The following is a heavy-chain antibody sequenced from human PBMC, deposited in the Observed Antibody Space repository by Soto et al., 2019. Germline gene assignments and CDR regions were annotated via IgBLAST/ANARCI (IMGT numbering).Heavy chain of an antibody. CDR1: GFTFTSYA. CDR3: AKDGYCSGVSCYPIEATVTKYYFDY. V-gene: IGHV3-23*01. J-gene: IGHJ4*02. D-gene: IGHD2-15*01. CDR2: ISGSGGST. Sequence: AGCMRLSCAASGFTFTSYAMSWVRQAQGKGLEWVSAISGSGGSTYYADSVKGRFTISRDNSKNTLYLQMNSLRAEDTAVYYCAKDGYCSGVSCYPIEATVTKYYFDYWGQGTLVTVSS.